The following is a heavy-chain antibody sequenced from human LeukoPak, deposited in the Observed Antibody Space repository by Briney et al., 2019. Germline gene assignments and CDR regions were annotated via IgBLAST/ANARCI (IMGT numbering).Heavy chain of an antibody. CDR1: GFTLDDYG. CDR2: INWNGGST. V-gene: IGHV3-20*01. D-gene: IGHD1-7*01. J-gene: IGHJ4*02. Sequence: GGSLRLSCAASGFTLDDYGISWVRQAPGKGLEWVSGINWNGGSTGYADSVKGRFTISRDNAKNSLYLQMNSLRAEDTALYHCARGAGGITGTTWYDYWGQGTLVTVSS. CDR3: ARGAGGITGTTWYDY.